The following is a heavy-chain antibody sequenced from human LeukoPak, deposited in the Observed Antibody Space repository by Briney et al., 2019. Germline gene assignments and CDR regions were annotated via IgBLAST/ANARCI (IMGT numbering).Heavy chain of an antibody. J-gene: IGHJ4*02. Sequence: PGGSLRLSCAASGFTFSIYNMNWVRLAPGKGLEWVSYIGSTSSTIYYADSVRGRFTISRENAKNSLYLQMNSLRDDDTAVYFCARDDYCSGGDCYSGAFDYWGQGTPVTVSS. CDR2: IGSTSSTI. V-gene: IGHV3-48*02. CDR1: GFTFSIYN. D-gene: IGHD2-15*01. CDR3: ARDDYCSGGDCYSGAFDY.